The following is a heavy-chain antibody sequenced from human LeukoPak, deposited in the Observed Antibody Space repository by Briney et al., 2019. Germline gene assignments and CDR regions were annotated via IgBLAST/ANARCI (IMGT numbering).Heavy chain of an antibody. D-gene: IGHD3-22*01. Sequence: SETLSLTCAVYGGSFSGYSWSWIRQPPGKGLEWIGYIYHSGSTYYNPSLKSRVTISVDRSKNQFSLMLSSVTAADTAVYYCARGYDSSAYYPFNYWGQGTLVTVSS. CDR3: ARGYDSSAYYPFNY. CDR1: GGSFSGYS. J-gene: IGHJ4*02. V-gene: IGHV4-34*01. CDR2: IYHSGST.